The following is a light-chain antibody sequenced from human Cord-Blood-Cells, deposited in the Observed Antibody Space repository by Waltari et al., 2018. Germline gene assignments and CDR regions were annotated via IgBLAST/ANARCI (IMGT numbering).Light chain of an antibody. CDR2: LEGSGSY. V-gene: IGLV4-60*03. CDR1: SGHSSYI. J-gene: IGLJ1*01. Sequence: QPVLPQPSSASASLGSSVKLTCTLSSGHSSYIIAWHQQQPGKAPRYLMRLEGSGSYNKGSGVPDRFSGSSSGADRYLTISNLQAEDEADYYCETWDSNTRVFGTGTKVTVL. CDR3: ETWDSNTRV.